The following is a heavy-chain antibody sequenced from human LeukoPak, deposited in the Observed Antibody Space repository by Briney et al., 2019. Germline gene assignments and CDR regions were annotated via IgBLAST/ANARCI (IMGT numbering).Heavy chain of an antibody. Sequence: SETLSLTCTVSGGSISSGDYYWSWIRQPPGKGLEWIGYIYYSGSTYYNPSLKSRVTISVDTPKNQFSLKLSSVTAADTAVYYCARARGYSYGSPFDYWGQGTLVTVSS. CDR1: GGSISSGDYY. V-gene: IGHV4-30-4*01. J-gene: IGHJ4*02. CDR3: ARARGYSYGSPFDY. CDR2: IYYSGST. D-gene: IGHD5-18*01.